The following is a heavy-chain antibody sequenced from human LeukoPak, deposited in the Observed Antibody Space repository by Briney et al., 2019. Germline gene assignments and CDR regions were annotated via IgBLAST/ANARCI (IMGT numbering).Heavy chain of an antibody. V-gene: IGHV3-30*18. D-gene: IGHD2/OR15-2a*01. CDR2: ISYDGTNK. CDR1: GFTFSTYA. Sequence: GRPLRLSCVASGFTFSTYAMHWVRQAPGTGREWVAVISYDGTNKYYADSLKGRFTISRDNSKNTMYLQVNSLRPGDTAVYYCAKDFYDTSANGAFDIWGHGTMVSVSS. J-gene: IGHJ3*02. CDR3: AKDFYDTSANGAFDI.